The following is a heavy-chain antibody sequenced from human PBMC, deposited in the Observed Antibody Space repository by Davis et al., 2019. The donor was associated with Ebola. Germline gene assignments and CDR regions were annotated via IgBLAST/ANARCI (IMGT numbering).Heavy chain of an antibody. CDR3: ARENYHGMDL. J-gene: IGHJ6*02. CDR2: ITDYGRST. Sequence: GESLKISCAASGLTFNSHAMSWVRLRPGKGLEWVSHITDYGRSTKYAEPVKGRFTISRDNAKDTLYLQMNNLRAEDTAVYYCARENYHGMDLWGQGTTVTVSS. CDR1: GLTFNSHA. V-gene: IGHV3-74*01.